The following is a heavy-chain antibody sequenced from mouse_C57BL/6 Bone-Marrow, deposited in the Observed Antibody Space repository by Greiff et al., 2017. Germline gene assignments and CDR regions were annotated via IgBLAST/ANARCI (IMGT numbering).Heavy chain of an antibody. V-gene: IGHV1-7*01. CDR2: TNPSRGYT. D-gene: IGHD1-2*01. Sequence: PGQGLEWIGDTNPSRGYTKYNQKFKDKSTLTADKSSSTAYMQLSSLTYEASAVYYCARLRRYYGPDWYFDVWGTGTTVTVSA. CDR3: ARLRRYYGPDWYFDV. J-gene: IGHJ1*03.